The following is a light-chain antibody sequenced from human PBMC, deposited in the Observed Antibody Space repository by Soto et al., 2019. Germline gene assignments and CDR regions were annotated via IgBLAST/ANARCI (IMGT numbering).Light chain of an antibody. J-gene: IGKJ2*01. CDR3: LQYGSSPYT. Sequence: EIVLTQSPGTLSLSPGERATLSCRASQSVSSSYLAWYQQKPGQAPRPLIYGASSRATGIPDRFSGSGSVTDFTLTISRLEPEDFEVYYCLQYGSSPYTFGQGTKLEIK. CDR2: GAS. V-gene: IGKV3-20*01. CDR1: QSVSSSY.